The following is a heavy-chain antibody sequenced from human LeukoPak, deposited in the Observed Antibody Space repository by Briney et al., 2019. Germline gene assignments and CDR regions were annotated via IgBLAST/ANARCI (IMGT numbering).Heavy chain of an antibody. CDR1: GGTFSSYA. CDR3: ARVEGVRAVAGTYGMDV. CDR2: IIPIFGTA. D-gene: IGHD6-19*01. V-gene: IGHV1-69*13. J-gene: IGHJ6*04. Sequence: ASVKVSCKASGGTFSSYAVSWVRQAPGQGLEWMGGIIPIFGTANYAQKFQGRVTITADESTSTAYMELSSLRSEDTAVYYCARVEGVRAVAGTYGMDVWGKGTTVTVSS.